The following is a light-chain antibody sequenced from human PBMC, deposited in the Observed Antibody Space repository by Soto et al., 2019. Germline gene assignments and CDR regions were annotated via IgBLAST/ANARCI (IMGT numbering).Light chain of an antibody. Sequence: DIQMTQSPSTLSASVGDRVTITCRASQSISSWLAWYQQKPGKAPNLLIYKASSLESGVPSRFSGSGSGTEFTLTISSLQPDDFATYYCQQYNNNPLTFGGGTKVEIK. CDR3: QQYNNNPLT. CDR2: KAS. CDR1: QSISSW. V-gene: IGKV1-5*03. J-gene: IGKJ4*01.